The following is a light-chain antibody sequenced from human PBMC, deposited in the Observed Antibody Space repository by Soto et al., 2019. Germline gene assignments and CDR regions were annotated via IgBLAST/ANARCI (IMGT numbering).Light chain of an antibody. CDR2: GAS. J-gene: IGKJ2*01. CDR3: QQYRTSPPMYT. V-gene: IGKV3-20*01. Sequence: EIVLTQSPGTLSFSPGERATLSCRSSQSVRSNYLAWYQQKPGQAPRLLIYGASSRATGIPERFSGSGSGTDFTLTISRLEPEDFAVYYCQQYRTSPPMYTFGQGTKLEIK. CDR1: QSVRSNY.